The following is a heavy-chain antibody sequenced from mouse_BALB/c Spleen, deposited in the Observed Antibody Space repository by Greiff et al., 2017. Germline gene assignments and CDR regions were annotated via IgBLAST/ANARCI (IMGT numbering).Heavy chain of an antibody. Sequence: VKLQESGAELMKPGASVKISCKATGYTFSSYWIEWVKQRPGHGLEWIGEILPGSGSTNYNEKFKGKATFTADTSSNTAYMQLSSLTSEDSAVYYCATYYRYEMGAMDYWGQGTSVTVSS. CDR1: GYTFSSYW. D-gene: IGHD2-14*01. V-gene: IGHV1-9*01. CDR2: ILPGSGST. J-gene: IGHJ4*01. CDR3: ATYYRYEMGAMDY.